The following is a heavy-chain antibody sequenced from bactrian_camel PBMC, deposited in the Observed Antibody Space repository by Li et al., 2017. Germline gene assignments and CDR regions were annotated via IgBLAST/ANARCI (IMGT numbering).Heavy chain of an antibody. J-gene: IGHJ4*01. Sequence: HVQLVESGGGSVQAGGSLRLSCARSGYTRSYCMGWFRQTPGKEREVIASIDALNATDVKDSVKGRFTISRDSSRKHTVYLQMNDLKPEDTAMYYCATGPSRYGGSCLLSPPSITAGARGPR. CDR3: ATGPSRYGGSCLLSPPSITA. CDR2: IDALNAT. CDR1: GYTRSYC. D-gene: IGHD6*01. V-gene: IGHV3S57*01.